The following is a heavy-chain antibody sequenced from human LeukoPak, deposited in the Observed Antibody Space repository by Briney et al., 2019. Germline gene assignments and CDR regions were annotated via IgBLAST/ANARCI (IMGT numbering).Heavy chain of an antibody. CDR3: ARRPTGDFPSYFDY. CDR1: GYSISSGYY. CDR2: IYHSGST. D-gene: IGHD7-27*01. V-gene: IGHV4-38-2*01. Sequence: SETLSLTCAVSGYSISSGYYWGWIRQPPGKGLEWIGSIYHSGSTYYNPSLKSRVTISVDTSKNQFSLKLSSVTAADTAVYHCARRPTGDFPSYFDYWGQGTLVTVSS. J-gene: IGHJ4*02.